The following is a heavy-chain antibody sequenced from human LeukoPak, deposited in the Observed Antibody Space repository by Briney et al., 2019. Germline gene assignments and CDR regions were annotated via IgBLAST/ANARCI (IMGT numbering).Heavy chain of an antibody. D-gene: IGHD6-13*01. V-gene: IGHV4-59*01. Sequence: SETLSLTCTVSGGSISSYYWSWIRQPPGKGLEWIGYIYYSGSTNYNPSLKSRVTISVDTSKNQFSLKLSSVTAADTAVYYCARGYSSSWYKSYYYYMDVSGEGTTVTVSS. CDR2: IYYSGST. CDR1: GGSISSYY. J-gene: IGHJ6*03. CDR3: ARGYSSSWYKSYYYYMDV.